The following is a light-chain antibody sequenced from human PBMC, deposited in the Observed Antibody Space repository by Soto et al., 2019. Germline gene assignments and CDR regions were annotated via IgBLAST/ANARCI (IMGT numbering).Light chain of an antibody. CDR1: QSINKW. Sequence: DILLTQSPSTLSASVGDRVTISCRASQSINKWLAWYQHKPGKAPNLLIYEVSTLHSGVPSRFSGSGSGTDFTLTISCLQSEDFATYYCLQDADFPRTFGQGTKVDIK. J-gene: IGKJ1*01. V-gene: IGKV1-5*03. CDR2: EVS. CDR3: LQDADFPRT.